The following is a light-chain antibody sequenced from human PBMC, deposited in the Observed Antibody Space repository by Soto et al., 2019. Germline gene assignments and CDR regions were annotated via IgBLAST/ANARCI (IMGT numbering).Light chain of an antibody. V-gene: IGKV1-17*03. Sequence: DIQMTQSPSAMSASVGDRVTITCRASQAIYNYVAWFQQKPGKVPKRLIYAASTLQSGVPSRFSGSGSGTEFTLTHRRLQPEDFATYYCLQHSTYPLPVGPGTKVDI. CDR2: AAS. J-gene: IGKJ3*01. CDR1: QAIYNY. CDR3: LQHSTYPLP.